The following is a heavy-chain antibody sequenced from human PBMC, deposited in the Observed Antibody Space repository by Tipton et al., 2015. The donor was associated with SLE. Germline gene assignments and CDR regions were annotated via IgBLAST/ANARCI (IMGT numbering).Heavy chain of an antibody. D-gene: IGHD3-10*01. CDR3: AKGFGSGNLQFDS. CDR1: GFIFSHYG. J-gene: IGHJ4*02. CDR2: ISGTGGST. Sequence: SLRLSCATSGFIFSHYGMSWVRQAPGKGLEWVSAISGTGGSTYYADSVKGRFTFSRDNSKSTMYLEMNSLRVEDTAVYYCAKGFGSGNLQFDSWGQGTRVTVSS. V-gene: IGHV3-23*01.